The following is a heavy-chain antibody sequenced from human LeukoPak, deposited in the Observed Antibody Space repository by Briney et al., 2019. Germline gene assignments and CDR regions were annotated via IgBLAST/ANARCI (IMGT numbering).Heavy chain of an antibody. CDR3: TTLMSEYCTNGVCSPGAY. J-gene: IGHJ4*02. Sequence: GGSLRLSCAASGFTFSNAWMSWVRQAPGKGLEWVGRIKSKTDGGTTDYAAPVKGRFTISRDDSKNTLYLQMNSLKTEDTAVYYCTTLMSEYCTNGVCSPGAYWGQGTLVTVSS. D-gene: IGHD2-8*01. V-gene: IGHV3-15*01. CDR1: GFTFSNAW. CDR2: IKSKTDGGTT.